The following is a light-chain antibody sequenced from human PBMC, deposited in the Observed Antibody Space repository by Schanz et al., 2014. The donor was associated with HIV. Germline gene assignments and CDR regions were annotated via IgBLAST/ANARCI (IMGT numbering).Light chain of an antibody. Sequence: DIQMTQSPSSVSASTGDRVTITCRASQGISSYLAWYQQKPGKAPKLLIYAASTLQSGVPSRFSGSGSGTDFTLTISSLQPEDVATYYCQKYNSAPQTFGQGTKVEIK. J-gene: IGKJ1*01. CDR3: QKYNSAPQT. V-gene: IGKV1-27*01. CDR2: AAS. CDR1: QGISSY.